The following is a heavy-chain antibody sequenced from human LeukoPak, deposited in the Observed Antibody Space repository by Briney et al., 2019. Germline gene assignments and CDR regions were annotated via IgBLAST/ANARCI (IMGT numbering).Heavy chain of an antibody. CDR2: IYYSGST. J-gene: IGHJ4*02. CDR1: GGSISGYY. CDR3: ARDRGNHILTGYYVDY. Sequence: SETLSLTCSVSGGSISGYYWSWIRQPPGKGLEWIGYIYYSGSTNYNPSLKSRVTISVDTSKNQFSLKLSSVTAADTAVYYCARDRGNHILTGYYVDYWGQGTLVTVSS. D-gene: IGHD3-9*01. V-gene: IGHV4-59*12.